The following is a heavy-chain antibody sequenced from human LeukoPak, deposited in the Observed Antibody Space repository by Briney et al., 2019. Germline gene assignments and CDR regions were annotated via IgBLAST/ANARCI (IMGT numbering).Heavy chain of an antibody. Sequence: PGGSLRLSCAASGFTVSTYYMTWVRQAPGKGLEWIGFIRNKANGGTTEYAASVKGRFTISRDDSKTIAHLQMSSLKTEDTAVYYCSRFYSSGWASGAFDIWGQGTMVTVSS. D-gene: IGHD3-22*01. J-gene: IGHJ3*02. CDR1: GFTVSTYY. V-gene: IGHV3-71*01. CDR3: SRFYSSGWASGAFDI. CDR2: IRNKANGGTT.